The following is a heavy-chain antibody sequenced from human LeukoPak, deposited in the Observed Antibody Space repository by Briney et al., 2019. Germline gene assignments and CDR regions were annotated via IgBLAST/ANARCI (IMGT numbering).Heavy chain of an antibody. CDR1: GFTFTSIW. V-gene: IGHV3-7*01. J-gene: IGHJ4*02. CDR2: IKKEGSEK. CDR3: ASGRQLGY. Sequence: GRCLRLSCAAAGFTFTSIWMSWVSQAPGKGLGWVANIKKEGSEKSYVKSVTGRSTISRENTQNSLYPQMNCLRAADTALYYCASGRQLGYGGQGPVVTVS. D-gene: IGHD3-16*01.